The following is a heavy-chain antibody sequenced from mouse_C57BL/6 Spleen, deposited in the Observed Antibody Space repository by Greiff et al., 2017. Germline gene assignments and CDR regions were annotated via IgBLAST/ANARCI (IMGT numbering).Heavy chain of an antibody. D-gene: IGHD3-2*02. CDR1: GYPFTDYY. Sequence: EVQLQQSGPVLVKPGASVKMSCKASGYPFTDYYMHWVKPSHGKSLEWIGVINPYNGGTSYNQKFKGKATLTVAKSSSTAYMELNSLTSEDSAVYYCARGGAQATLGYFDYWGQGTTLTVSS. V-gene: IGHV1-19*01. J-gene: IGHJ2*01. CDR3: ARGGAQATLGYFDY. CDR2: INPYNGGT.